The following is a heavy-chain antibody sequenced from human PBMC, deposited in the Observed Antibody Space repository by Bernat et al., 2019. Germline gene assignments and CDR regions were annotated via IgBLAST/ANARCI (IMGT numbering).Heavy chain of an antibody. CDR2: IIPIFGTA. CDR3: ARGRGYSGYDLTYYYYYYMDV. D-gene: IGHD5-12*01. CDR1: GGTFSSYA. Sequence: QVQLVQSGAEVKKPGSSVKVSCKASGGTFSSYAISWVRQAPGQGLEWMGGIIPIFGTANYAQKFQGRVTITADESTSTAYMELSSLRSEDTAVYYCARGRGYSGYDLTYYYYYYMDVWGKGTTVTVS. V-gene: IGHV1-69*01. J-gene: IGHJ6*03.